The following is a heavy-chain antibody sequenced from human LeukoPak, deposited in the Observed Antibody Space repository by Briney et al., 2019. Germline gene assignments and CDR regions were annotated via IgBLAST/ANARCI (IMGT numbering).Heavy chain of an antibody. V-gene: IGHV1-24*01. CDR3: ATGKRSNDAFDI. D-gene: IGHD1-1*01. CDR1: GYTLTELS. Sequence: ASVKVSCKVSGYTLTELSMHWVRQAPGKGLEWMGNFDPGDAGTIYAQKFQGRLTMTEDRSTDTAYMELSSLRSEDTAVYYCATGKRSNDAFDIWGQGTLVTVSS. CDR2: FDPGDAGT. J-gene: IGHJ3*02.